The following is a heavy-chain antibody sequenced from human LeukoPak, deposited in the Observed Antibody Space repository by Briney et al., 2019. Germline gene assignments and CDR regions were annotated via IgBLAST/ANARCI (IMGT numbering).Heavy chain of an antibody. D-gene: IGHD6-13*01. V-gene: IGHV1-8*01. CDR1: GYTFTSYD. CDR2: MNPNSGNT. CDR3: ARGLAAAGTRSRGKMRY. Sequence: ASVKVSCKASGYTFTSYDINWVRQATGQGLEWMGWMNPNSGNTGYAQKFQGRVTMTRNTSISTAYMELSSLRSEDTAAYYCARGLAAAGTRSRGKMRYWGQGTLVTVSS. J-gene: IGHJ4*02.